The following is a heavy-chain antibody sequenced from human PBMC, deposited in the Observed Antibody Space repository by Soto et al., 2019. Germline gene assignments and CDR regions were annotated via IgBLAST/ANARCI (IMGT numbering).Heavy chain of an antibody. J-gene: IGHJ3*01. CDR1: GDSVSSVGFH. Sequence: QVQLQESGPGLVKPSETLSLTCTVSGDSVSSVGFHWAWLRRPPGKGLEWIGYIYNGGSTYYRPSLESRMHMSLDATRNHYSLELTSLTAADTAVYYCAKDRLWGSSDRGAPDDFEVWGQGTMVTVS. CDR3: AKDRLWGSSDRGAPDDFEV. V-gene: IGHV4-30-4*01. D-gene: IGHD6-6*01. CDR2: IYNGGST.